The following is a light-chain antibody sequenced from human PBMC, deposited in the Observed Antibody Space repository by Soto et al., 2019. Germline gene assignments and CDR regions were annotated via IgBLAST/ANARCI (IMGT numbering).Light chain of an antibody. CDR1: SSDLAIYNY. J-gene: IGLJ1*01. CDR2: QVT. CDR3: SSYTDSSNYV. V-gene: IGLV2-14*01. Sequence: QSALTQTASVSGSPGQSITISRTGTSSDLAIYNYVSWYQQQPGKAPKLMIYQVTNRPSGVSNRFSGSRSGNTASLTISGLQAEDEADYYCSSYTDSSNYVFGTGTKVTVL.